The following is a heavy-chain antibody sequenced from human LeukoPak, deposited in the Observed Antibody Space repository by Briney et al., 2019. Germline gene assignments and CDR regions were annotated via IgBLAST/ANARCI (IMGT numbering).Heavy chain of an antibody. CDR3: TTYSSSWYYFDD. J-gene: IGHJ4*02. CDR1: GFTFSNAW. Sequence: GGSLRLFCGAPGFTFSNAWMSWVRQAPGKGLEWVGRTKSKTDGGTTEYAGSVKGRFTISRDDSANTLYLQMDSLKSEDTAVYYCTTYSSSWYYFDDWGQGTLVTVSS. CDR2: TKSKTDGGTT. D-gene: IGHD6-13*01. V-gene: IGHV3-15*01.